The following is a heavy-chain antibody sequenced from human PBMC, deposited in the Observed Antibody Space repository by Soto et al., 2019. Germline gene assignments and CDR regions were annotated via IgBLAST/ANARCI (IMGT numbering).Heavy chain of an antibody. J-gene: IGHJ6*02. CDR2: IYYSGST. Sequence: SETLSLTCTVSGGSISSGGYYWSWIRQHPRKGLEWIGYIYYSGSTYYNPSLKSRVTISVDTSKNQFSLKLSSVTAADTAVYYCARDSPKYYDFWSGSPTYGMDVWGQGTTVTVSS. D-gene: IGHD3-3*01. CDR1: GGSISSGGYY. V-gene: IGHV4-31*03. CDR3: ARDSPKYYDFWSGSPTYGMDV.